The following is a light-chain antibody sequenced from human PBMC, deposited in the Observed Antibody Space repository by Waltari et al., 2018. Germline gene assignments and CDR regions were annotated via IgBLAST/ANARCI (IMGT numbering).Light chain of an antibody. V-gene: IGLV2-8*01. CDR3: SSYAGSNNYV. CDR1: SSDIGGYNY. Sequence: QSALTQPPSASGSPGQSVTISCPGTSSDIGGYNYVSWYQQYPGKAPKFLIYEVTKRPTGVPDRFSGSKSGNTASLTVSGLQAEDEADYYCSSYAGSNNYVFGTGTKVTVL. J-gene: IGLJ1*01. CDR2: EVT.